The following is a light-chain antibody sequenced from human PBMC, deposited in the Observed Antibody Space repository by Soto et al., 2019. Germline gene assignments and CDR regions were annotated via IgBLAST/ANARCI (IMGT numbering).Light chain of an antibody. CDR3: QQSSNWPPGLT. Sequence: EIVLTQSPATLSLSPGERATLSCRASQSVSSSLAWYQQKPGQAPRLLXYDASHRATPIPARFSGGGSGTDFPLTISSLEPEDFAVCYCQQSSNWPPGLTLGGGTKWIS. V-gene: IGKV3-11*01. CDR1: QSVSSS. CDR2: DAS. J-gene: IGKJ4*01.